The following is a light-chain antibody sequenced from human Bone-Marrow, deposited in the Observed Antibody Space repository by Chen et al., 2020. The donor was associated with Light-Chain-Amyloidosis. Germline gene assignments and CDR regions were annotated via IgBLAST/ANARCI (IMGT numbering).Light chain of an antibody. J-gene: IGLJ3*02. CDR1: NIGSTS. Sequence: SYVLTQPSSVSVAPGQMATIACGGNNIGSTSVHWYQQTPGQAPLLVVYDDSDRPPGIPERLSGSNSGNTATLTISRVEAGDEADYYCQVWDRSSDRPVFGGGTKLTVL. V-gene: IGLV3-21*02. CDR3: QVWDRSSDRPV. CDR2: DDS.